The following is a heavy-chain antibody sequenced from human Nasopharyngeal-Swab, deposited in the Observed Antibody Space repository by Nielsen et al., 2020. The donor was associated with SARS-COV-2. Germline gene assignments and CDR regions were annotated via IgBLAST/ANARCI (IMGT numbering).Heavy chain of an antibody. CDR2: IYTSGST. J-gene: IGHJ5*02. CDR1: GGSISSGSYY. Sequence: SETLSLTCNVSGGSISSGSYYWSWIRQPAGKGLEWIGRIYTSGSTNYNPSLKSRVTISVDTSKNQFSLKLSSVTAADTAVYYCARSYDFWGGYHYNWFDPWGQGTLVTVSS. CDR3: ARSYDFWGGYHYNWFDP. V-gene: IGHV4-61*02. D-gene: IGHD3-3*01.